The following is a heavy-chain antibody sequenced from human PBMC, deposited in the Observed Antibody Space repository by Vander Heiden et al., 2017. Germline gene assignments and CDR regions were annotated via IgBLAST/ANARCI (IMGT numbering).Heavy chain of an antibody. Sequence: EVQLVESGGDWIQPGGSLRLSCEASGFTVSSKYMYWVRQAPGKGLELDSVIYRGGGTYYPDSVKGRFTVSRDNSKNTLYLQMNSLRAEDTAVYYCASLKGWSGEGVADYWGQGALVTVSS. J-gene: IGHJ4*02. CDR2: IYRGGGT. CDR3: ASLKGWSGEGVADY. CDR1: GFTVSSKY. V-gene: IGHV3-53*01. D-gene: IGHD3-10*01.